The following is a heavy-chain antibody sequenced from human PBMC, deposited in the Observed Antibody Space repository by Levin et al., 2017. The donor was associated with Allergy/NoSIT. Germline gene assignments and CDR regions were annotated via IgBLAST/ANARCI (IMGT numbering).Heavy chain of an antibody. CDR3: AREKGFYSDYGFLRAFDI. CDR2: ISDTGST. Sequence: SQTLSLTCSVSGGSIINHFWSWIRQPPGKGLEWIGYISDTGSTTQNPSLQGRVSMSVDTSKNLLSLQMISVTAADTAVYYCAREKGFYSDYGFLRAFDIWGRGTMVTVSS. D-gene: IGHD3-16*01. CDR1: GGSIINHF. V-gene: IGHV4-59*11. J-gene: IGHJ3*02.